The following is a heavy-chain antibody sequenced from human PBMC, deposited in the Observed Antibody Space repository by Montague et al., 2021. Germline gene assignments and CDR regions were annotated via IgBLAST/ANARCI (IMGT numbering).Heavy chain of an antibody. CDR2: LYDSGDT. Sequence: SKTLSLTCIVSSGPISSFSWAWIRQAPGKALEWIGHLYDSGDTNYNPSLYSRLTFSLDTSRNQFFLRLTPVTAADTAVYYCAWQGRPKGLYHFDYWGQGTLVTVSS. V-gene: IGHV4-59*03. CDR1: SGPISSFS. J-gene: IGHJ4*02. CDR3: AWQGRPKGLYHFDY.